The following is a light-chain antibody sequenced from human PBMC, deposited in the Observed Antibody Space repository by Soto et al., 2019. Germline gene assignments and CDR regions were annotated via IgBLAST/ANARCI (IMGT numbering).Light chain of an antibody. CDR2: GAS. CDR3: QQYGSSPPGLLT. V-gene: IGKV3-20*01. CDR1: QSVSSSY. J-gene: IGKJ4*01. Sequence: EIVLTQSPGTLSLSPGERATLSCRASQSVSSSYLAWYQQKPGQAPRLLIYGASSRATGIPDRFSGSGSGTDFTLTISRLETEDFAVYYCQQYGSSPPGLLTFGGGTKVEIK.